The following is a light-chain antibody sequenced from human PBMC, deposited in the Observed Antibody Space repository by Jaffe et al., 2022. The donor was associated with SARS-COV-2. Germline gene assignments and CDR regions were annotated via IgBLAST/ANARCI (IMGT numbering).Light chain of an antibody. Sequence: SYELTQPPSVSVSPGQTATITCSGDELGHKYASWYQHKAGRSPVLVIYQDDKRPSGIPERFSASNSGNTATLTISETQAVDEADYYCQAWDSSTTGGFGTGTKVTVL. CDR2: QDD. V-gene: IGLV3-1*01. CDR1: ELGHKY. J-gene: IGLJ1*01. CDR3: QAWDSSTTGG.